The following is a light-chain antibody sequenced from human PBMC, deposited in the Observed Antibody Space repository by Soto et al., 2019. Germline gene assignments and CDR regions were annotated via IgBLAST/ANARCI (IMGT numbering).Light chain of an antibody. Sequence: DIQMTHSPSTLSATAGDRVTITCRASQSISSWLAWYQHKPGKAPKLLIYDASNLDSGVPSRFSGSGSGTEFSLTISNLQPDDCATYYCQQYDNSWTFGQGTKVEIX. CDR1: QSISSW. CDR2: DAS. CDR3: QQYDNSWT. J-gene: IGKJ1*01. V-gene: IGKV1-5*01.